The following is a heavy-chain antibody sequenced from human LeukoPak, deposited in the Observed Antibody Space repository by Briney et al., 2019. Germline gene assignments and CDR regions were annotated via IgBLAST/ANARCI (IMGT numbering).Heavy chain of an antibody. J-gene: IGHJ4*02. CDR3: ARVEGEMATPDY. V-gene: IGHV4-39*01. CDR2: IYYSGST. Sequence: SETLSLTCTVSGGSISSSSYYWGWIRQPPGKGLEWIGSIYYSGSTYYNPSLKSRVTISVDTSKNQFSLKLSSVTAADTAVYYCARVEGEMATPDYWGQGTLVTVSS. CDR1: GGSISSSSYY. D-gene: IGHD5-24*01.